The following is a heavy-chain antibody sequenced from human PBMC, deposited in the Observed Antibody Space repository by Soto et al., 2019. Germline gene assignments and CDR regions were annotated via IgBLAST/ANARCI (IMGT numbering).Heavy chain of an antibody. Sequence: GASVKVSCKASGYTFTGYYMHWVRQAPGHGLEWMGWVNPNSGGTNYAQKFQGWVTMTRDTSISTAYMELSRLRSDDTAVYYCARAPLGYCSSTSCHTRSYYGMDVWGQGTTVTVSS. CDR3: ARAPLGYCSSTSCHTRSYYGMDV. CDR2: VNPNSGGT. V-gene: IGHV1-2*04. J-gene: IGHJ6*02. CDR1: GYTFTGYY. D-gene: IGHD2-2*01.